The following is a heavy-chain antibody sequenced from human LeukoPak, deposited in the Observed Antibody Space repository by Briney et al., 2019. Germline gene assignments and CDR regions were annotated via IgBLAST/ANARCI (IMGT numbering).Heavy chain of an antibody. CDR2: IYSGGST. Sequence: ETLSLTCTVSDGSLTNYDWSWVRQAPGKGLEWVSVIYSGGSTYYADCVKGRFTISRDNSKNTLYLQMNSLRAEDTAVYYCARLHSGSSSWFFDYWGQGTLVTVSS. CDR1: DGSLTNYD. CDR3: ARLHSGSSSWFFDY. D-gene: IGHD6-13*01. J-gene: IGHJ4*02. V-gene: IGHV3-53*01.